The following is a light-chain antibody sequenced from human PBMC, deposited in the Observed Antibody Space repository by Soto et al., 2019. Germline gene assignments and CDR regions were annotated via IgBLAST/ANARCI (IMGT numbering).Light chain of an antibody. CDR1: QSLLHSNGYNY. J-gene: IGKJ2*01. Sequence: DIVMTQSPLSLPVTPGEPASISCRSSQSLLHSNGYNYLDWYLQKPGQSPQLLIYLGSNRASGVPDRFSGSRSGTDFTLKSSRVEAEDVGVYYCMQALQTPPTFGQGTKFEIK. CDR2: LGS. CDR3: MQALQTPPT. V-gene: IGKV2-28*01.